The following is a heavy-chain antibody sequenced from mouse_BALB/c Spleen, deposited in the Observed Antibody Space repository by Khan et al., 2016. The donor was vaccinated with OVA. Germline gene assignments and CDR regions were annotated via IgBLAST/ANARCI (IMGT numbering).Heavy chain of an antibody. J-gene: IGHJ3*01. D-gene: IGHD2-2*01. CDR1: GYTFTSYW. CDR2: IYPGNSDT. V-gene: IGHV1-5*01. Sequence: VQLQQSGTVLARPGTSVKMSCKASGYTFTSYWMHWVKQRPGQGLEWIGAIYPGNSDTSYNQKFKGKAKLTAVTSTSTAYMELSSLTNEDSVFYYCTRFGYLFANWGQGTLVTVSA. CDR3: TRFGYLFAN.